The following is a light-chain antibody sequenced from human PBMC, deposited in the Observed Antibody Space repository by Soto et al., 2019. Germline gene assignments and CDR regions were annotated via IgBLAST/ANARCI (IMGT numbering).Light chain of an antibody. Sequence: QSVLTQPASVFGSPGQSITISCTGTSSDVGSYNYVSWYQQHPGKAPKLMIYEVSDRPSGISSRFSGSKSGNTASLTISGLQTEDEADYYCSSYTSSSTLFGTGTKATVL. J-gene: IGLJ1*01. V-gene: IGLV2-14*01. CDR3: SSYTSSSTL. CDR2: EVS. CDR1: SSDVGSYNY.